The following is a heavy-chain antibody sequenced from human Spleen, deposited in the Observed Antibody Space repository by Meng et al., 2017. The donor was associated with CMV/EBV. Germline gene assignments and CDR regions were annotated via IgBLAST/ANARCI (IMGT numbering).Heavy chain of an antibody. J-gene: IGHJ4*02. CDR2: INPNSGRT. CDR3: ARPGEMARTINLFDY. V-gene: IGHV1-2*02. CDR1: GYTFTGYY. D-gene: IGHD1/OR15-1a*01. Sequence: ASVKVSCKPSGYTFTGYYLHWIRQAPGQGLEWMAYINPNSGRTHYSQKFQGRVAVTRDLSTSTAYMELSRLTSDDTALYYCARPGEMARTINLFDYWGPGTQVTVSS.